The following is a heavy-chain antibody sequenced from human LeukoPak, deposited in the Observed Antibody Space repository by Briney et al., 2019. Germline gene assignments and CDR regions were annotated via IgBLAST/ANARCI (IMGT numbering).Heavy chain of an antibody. Sequence: PSETLSLTCSVSGGSITSSSYYWGWIRQPPGKGLEWIGSINYSGTTYYNPSLKRRATILVDTSRNQFSLKLSSVTAADTAVYYCARGYYFDYWGQGTLVTVSS. CDR3: ARGYYFDY. V-gene: IGHV4-39*07. CDR2: INYSGTT. J-gene: IGHJ4*02. CDR1: GGSITSSSYY.